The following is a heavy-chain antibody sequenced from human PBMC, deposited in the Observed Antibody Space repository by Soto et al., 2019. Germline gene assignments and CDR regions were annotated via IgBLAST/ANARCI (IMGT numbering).Heavy chain of an antibody. V-gene: IGHV3-64D*06. CDR2: ISSNGSST. J-gene: IGHJ3*02. D-gene: IGHD6-13*01. Sequence: GGSLRLSCSASGFTFSSYAMHWVRQAPGKGLEYVSAISSNGSSTYYADSVKGRFTISRDNSKNTLYLQMSSLRAEDTAVYYCVKESPIAAAGTGVGAFDIWGQGTMVTVSS. CDR3: VKESPIAAAGTGVGAFDI. CDR1: GFTFSSYA.